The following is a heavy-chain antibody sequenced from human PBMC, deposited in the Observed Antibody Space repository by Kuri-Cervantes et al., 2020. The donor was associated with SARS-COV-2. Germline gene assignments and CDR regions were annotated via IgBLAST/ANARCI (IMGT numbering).Heavy chain of an antibody. CDR2: ISAYNGNT. CDR3: ARVPDRAVTFDY. Sequence: ASVKVSCKGSGYTFTSYGISWVRQAPGQGLEWMGWISAYNGNTNYAQKLQGRVTMTTDTSTSTAYMELRSLRSDDTAVYYCARVPDRAVTFDYWGQGTLVTVSS. D-gene: IGHD4-17*01. J-gene: IGHJ4*02. V-gene: IGHV1-18*01. CDR1: GYTFTSYG.